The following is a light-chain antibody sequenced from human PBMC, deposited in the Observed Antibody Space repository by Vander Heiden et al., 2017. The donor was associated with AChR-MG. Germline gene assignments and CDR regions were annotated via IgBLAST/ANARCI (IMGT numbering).Light chain of an antibody. CDR1: SSDVSGDKY. Sequence: QSALTQPAPVSGSPGQSITSSCTGSSSDVSGDKYVCWYQQHPGKAPKLMIYDVSNRPSGVSHRFSGSKSGNTASLTISGLQAEDEADYYCSSYTGSSRMFGGGTKVTVL. CDR3: SSYTGSSRM. J-gene: IGLJ3*02. V-gene: IGLV2-14*03. CDR2: DVS.